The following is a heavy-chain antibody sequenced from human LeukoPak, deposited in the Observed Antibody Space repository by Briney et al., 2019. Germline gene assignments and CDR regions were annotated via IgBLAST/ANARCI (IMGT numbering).Heavy chain of an antibody. Sequence: PSGTLSLTCAVYGGSFSGYYWSWIRQPPGKGLEWIGEINHSGSTNYNPSLKSRVTISVDTSKNQFSLKLSSVTAADTAVYYCARAMSIAARPTNYYYYMDVWGKGTTVTVS. CDR1: GGSFSGYY. J-gene: IGHJ6*03. D-gene: IGHD6-6*01. V-gene: IGHV4-34*01. CDR2: INHSGST. CDR3: ARAMSIAARPTNYYYYMDV.